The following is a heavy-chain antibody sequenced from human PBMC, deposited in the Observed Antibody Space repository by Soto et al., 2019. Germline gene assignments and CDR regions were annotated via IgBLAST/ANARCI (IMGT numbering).Heavy chain of an antibody. CDR3: ARDFEY. CDR2: INSDGSST. Sequence: EVQLVESGGGLVQPGGSLSLSCEASGFAFSTFWLHWVRQAPGKGRVWVSRINSDGSSTYYADSVKGRVTISRDNAKNTLYLQLNSLRPEDTAVYYCARDFEYWGQGTLVTVSS. CDR1: GFAFSTFW. J-gene: IGHJ4*02. V-gene: IGHV3-74*01.